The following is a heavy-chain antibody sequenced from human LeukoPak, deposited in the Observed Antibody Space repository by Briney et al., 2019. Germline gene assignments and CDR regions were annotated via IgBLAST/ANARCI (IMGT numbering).Heavy chain of an antibody. Sequence: GGSLRLSCAASGFTSSDYYMSWIRQAPGKGLEWVSYISNSGDTVYHADSVKGRFTISRDNAKNSLYLQMNSLRAEDTAVYYCATGGDTAIFDFDYWGQGTLVTVSS. J-gene: IGHJ4*02. CDR3: ATGGDTAIFDFDY. CDR1: GFTSSDYY. D-gene: IGHD5-18*01. V-gene: IGHV3-11*01. CDR2: ISNSGDTV.